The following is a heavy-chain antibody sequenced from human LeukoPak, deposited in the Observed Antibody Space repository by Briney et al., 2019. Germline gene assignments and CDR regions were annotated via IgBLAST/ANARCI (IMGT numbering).Heavy chain of an antibody. D-gene: IGHD2-2*02. CDR2: IYSGGST. CDR3: ARAEPSCSSTSCYIAYFDY. CDR1: GFTVSSNY. Sequence: PGGSLRPSCAASGFTVSSNYMSWVRQAPWKGLEWVSVIYSGGSTYYADSVKGRFTISRDNSKNTLYLQMNSLRAEDTAVYYCARAEPSCSSTSCYIAYFDYWGQGTLVTVSS. J-gene: IGHJ4*02. V-gene: IGHV3-66*02.